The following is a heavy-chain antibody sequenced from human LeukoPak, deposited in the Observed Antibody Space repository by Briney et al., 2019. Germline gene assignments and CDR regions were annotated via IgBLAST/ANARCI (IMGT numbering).Heavy chain of an antibody. CDR2: IYYSGST. J-gene: IGHJ4*02. CDR1: GGSISSYY. Sequence: PSETLSLTCTVSGGSISSYYWSWIRQPPGKGLEWIGYIYYSGSTNYNPSLKSRVTISVDTSKNQFSLKLSSVTAADTAVYYCARSEMPTIRGFDYWGQGTLVTVSS. V-gene: IGHV4-59*01. CDR3: ARSEMPTIRGFDY. D-gene: IGHD5-24*01.